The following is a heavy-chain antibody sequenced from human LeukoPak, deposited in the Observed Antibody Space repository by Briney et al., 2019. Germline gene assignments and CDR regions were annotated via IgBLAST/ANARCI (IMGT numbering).Heavy chain of an antibody. D-gene: IGHD5-18*01. CDR2: IYYSGST. Sequence: NSSETLSLTCTVSGGSISSYYWSWIRQPPGKGLEWIGYIYYSGSTNYNPSLKSRVTISVDTSKNQFSLKLSPVTAADTAVYYCAGDTANFDYWGQGTLVTVSS. CDR3: AGDTANFDY. CDR1: GGSISSYY. J-gene: IGHJ4*02. V-gene: IGHV4-59*01.